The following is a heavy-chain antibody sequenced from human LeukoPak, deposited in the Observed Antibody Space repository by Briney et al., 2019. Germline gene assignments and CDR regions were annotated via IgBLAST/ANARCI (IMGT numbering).Heavy chain of an antibody. CDR1: GVSISSYY. CDR3: AKRFTTGTTNWFDP. D-gene: IGHD1-1*01. Sequence: PSETLSLTCTVSGVSISSYYWSWIRQPPGKGLEWIGYIYYSGSTNYNPSLKSRVTISVDTSKNQFSLKLSSVTAADTAVYYCAKRFTTGTTNWFDPWGQGTLVTVSS. J-gene: IGHJ5*02. V-gene: IGHV4-59*01. CDR2: IYYSGST.